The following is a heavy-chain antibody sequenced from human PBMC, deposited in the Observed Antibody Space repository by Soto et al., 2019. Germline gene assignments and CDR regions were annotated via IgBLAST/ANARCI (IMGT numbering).Heavy chain of an antibody. Sequence: VGSLILSCAASGFTFSSYGMHWVRQAPGKGLEWVAVIWYDGSNKYYADSVKGRFTISRDNSKNTLYLQMNSLRAEDTAVYYCARVLRWFGEAYGMDVWGQGTTVTVSS. CDR2: IWYDGSNK. J-gene: IGHJ6*02. CDR3: ARVLRWFGEAYGMDV. V-gene: IGHV3-33*01. CDR1: GFTFSSYG. D-gene: IGHD3-10*01.